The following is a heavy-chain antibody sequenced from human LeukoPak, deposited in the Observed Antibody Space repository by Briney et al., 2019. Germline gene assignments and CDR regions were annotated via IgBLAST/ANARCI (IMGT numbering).Heavy chain of an antibody. D-gene: IGHD6-19*01. V-gene: IGHV1-69*13. CDR1: GYTFTSYA. CDR3: AKSGYSSGWYEFNWFDP. CDR2: IIPIFGTA. J-gene: IGHJ5*02. Sequence: GASVKVSCKASGYTFTSYAMNWVRQAPGQGLEWMGGIIPIFGTANYAQKFQGRVTITADESTSTAYMELSSLRSEDTAVYYCAKSGYSSGWYEFNWFDPWGQGTLVTVSS.